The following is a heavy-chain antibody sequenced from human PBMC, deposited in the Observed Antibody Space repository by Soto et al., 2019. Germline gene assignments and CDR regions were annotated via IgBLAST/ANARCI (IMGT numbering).Heavy chain of an antibody. CDR2: MYTSGST. CDR1: VGSSSGFD. J-gene: IGHJ4*02. Sequence: ARTMALTCTVTVGSSSGFDWRWIRQPAGKGLEWIGRMYTSGSTNYNPSLKRRVTISVDTSKNQFSLKLTSVTAADTAVYYCARDLPVSEGPYYYFDSWGQGTLVTVYS. V-gene: IGHV4-4*07. CDR3: ARDLPVSEGPYYYFDS. D-gene: IGHD1-26*01.